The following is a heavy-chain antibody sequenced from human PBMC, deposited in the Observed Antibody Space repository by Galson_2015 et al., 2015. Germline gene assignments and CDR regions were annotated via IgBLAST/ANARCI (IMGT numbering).Heavy chain of an antibody. V-gene: IGHV3-48*03. D-gene: IGHD3-3*02. CDR1: AFTFSSYD. Sequence: SLRLSCAASAFTFSSYDFIWVRQAPGKGLEWVSYISTRGTTIYYADSVKGRFTISRDNAKNSVFLQMNSLRAEDTAVYYCAREGHYYFDYWGQGTLVTVSS. CDR2: ISTRGTTI. J-gene: IGHJ4*02. CDR3: AREGHYYFDY.